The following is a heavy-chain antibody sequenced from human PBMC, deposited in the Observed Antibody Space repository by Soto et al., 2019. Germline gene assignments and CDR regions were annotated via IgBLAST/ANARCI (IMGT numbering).Heavy chain of an antibody. CDR3: AKDQYSSSWLGNWFDP. Sequence: GESLKISSAASGFNFSSYAMSWVRQAPGKGLEWVSAISGSGGSTYYADSVKGRFTISRDNSKNTLYLQMNSLRAEDTAVYYCAKDQYSSSWLGNWFDPWGQGTLVTVSS. J-gene: IGHJ5*02. D-gene: IGHD6-13*01. CDR1: GFNFSSYA. V-gene: IGHV3-23*01. CDR2: ISGSGGST.